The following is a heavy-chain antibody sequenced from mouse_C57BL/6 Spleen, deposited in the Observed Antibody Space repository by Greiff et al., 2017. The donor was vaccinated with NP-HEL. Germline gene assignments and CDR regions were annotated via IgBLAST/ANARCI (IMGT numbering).Heavy chain of an antibody. CDR1: GYTFTSYW. J-gene: IGHJ4*01. D-gene: IGHD1-1*01. CDR2: IDPSDSYT. Sequence: QVQLQQSGAELVRPGTSVKLSCKASGYTFTSYWMHWVKQRPGQGLEWIGVIDPSDSYTNYNQKFKGKATLTVDTSSSTAYMQLSSLTSEDSAVYYCARRRVITTVVARDAMDYWGQGTSVTVSS. CDR3: ARRRVITTVVARDAMDY. V-gene: IGHV1-59*01.